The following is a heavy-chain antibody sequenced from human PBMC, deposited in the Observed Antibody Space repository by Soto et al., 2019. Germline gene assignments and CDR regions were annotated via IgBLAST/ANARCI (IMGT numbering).Heavy chain of an antibody. CDR1: GGTFSSYT. J-gene: IGHJ5*02. CDR2: IIPIPGIA. CDR3: AGDQQLHRAWFAP. D-gene: IGHD6-13*01. Sequence: QVQLVQSGAEVKKPGYSVKVSCKASGGTFSSYTIGCVRQAPGHGLEWMVRIIPIPGIANYAQKLQGRVTITADKSTSTDYRELSSLSSEDPAVYYCAGDQQLHRAWFAPWVEGTLVTVSS. V-gene: IGHV1-69*08.